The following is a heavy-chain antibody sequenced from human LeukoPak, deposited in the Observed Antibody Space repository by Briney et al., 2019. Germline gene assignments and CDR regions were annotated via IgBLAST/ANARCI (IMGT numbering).Heavy chain of an antibody. CDR3: AREIYYGSGSSPFDI. V-gene: IGHV1-2*02. D-gene: IGHD3-10*01. CDR2: INPNSGGT. Sequence: ASVKVSCKASGYTFTGYYMHWVRQAPGQGLEWMGWINPNSGGTNYAQKFQGRVTMTRDTSISTAYMELSRLRSDDTAVYYCAREIYYGSGSSPFDIWGQGTMVTVSS. CDR1: GYTFTGYY. J-gene: IGHJ3*02.